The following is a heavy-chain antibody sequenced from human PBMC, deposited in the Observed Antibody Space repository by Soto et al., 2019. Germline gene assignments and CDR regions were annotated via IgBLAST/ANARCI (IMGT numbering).Heavy chain of an antibody. CDR1: GYSISSGYY. J-gene: IGHJ4*02. CDR3: ASATFLGYCSSTSCQNFDY. CDR2: IYHSGST. D-gene: IGHD2-2*01. V-gene: IGHV4-38-2*01. Sequence: PSETLSLTCAVSGYSISSGYYWGWIRQPPGKGLEWIGSIYHSGSTYYNPSLKSRVTISVDTSKNQFSLKLSSVTAADTAVYYCASATFLGYCSSTSCQNFDYWGQGTLVTVS.